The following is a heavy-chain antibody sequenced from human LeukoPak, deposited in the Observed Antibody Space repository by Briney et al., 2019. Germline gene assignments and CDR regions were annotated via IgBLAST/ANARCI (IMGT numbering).Heavy chain of an antibody. Sequence: GGSLRLSCAAPGLTFSNYGMNWVRQAPGKGLEWVSFISSSSSYINYGDSVKGRFTISRDNAKNSLYLQMNSLRAEDTAVYYCARRGGGVAGTFDYWGQGTLVTVSS. CDR3: ARRGGGVAGTFDY. CDR1: GLTFSNYG. J-gene: IGHJ4*02. V-gene: IGHV3-21*01. CDR2: ISSSSSYI. D-gene: IGHD6-19*01.